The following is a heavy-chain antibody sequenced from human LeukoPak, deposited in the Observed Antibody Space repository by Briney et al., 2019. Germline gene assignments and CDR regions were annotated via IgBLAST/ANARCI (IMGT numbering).Heavy chain of an antibody. CDR3: AKPLGLDCSSTSCQTPDAFDI. CDR2: ISGSGGST. J-gene: IGHJ3*02. D-gene: IGHD2-2*01. CDR1: GFTFSSYA. V-gene: IGHV3-23*01. Sequence: PGGSLRLSCAASGFTFSSYAMSWVRQAPGKGLEWVSAISGSGGSTYYADSVKGRFTISRDNSKNTLYLQMNSLRAEDTAVYYCAKPLGLDCSSTSCQTPDAFDIWGQGTMVTVSS.